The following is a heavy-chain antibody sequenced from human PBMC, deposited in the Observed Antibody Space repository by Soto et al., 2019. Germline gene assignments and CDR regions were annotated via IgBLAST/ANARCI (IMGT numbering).Heavy chain of an antibody. CDR3: ARDLSSPNYYYYGMDV. J-gene: IGHJ6*02. Sequence: GSLRLSCAASGFTFISYSMNWVRQAPGKGLEWVSSISSSSSYIYYADSVKGRFTISRDNAKNSLYLQMNSLRAEDTAVYYCARDLSSPNYYYYGMDVWGQGTTVTVSS. CDR1: GFTFISYS. D-gene: IGHD6-13*01. CDR2: ISSSSSYI. V-gene: IGHV3-21*01.